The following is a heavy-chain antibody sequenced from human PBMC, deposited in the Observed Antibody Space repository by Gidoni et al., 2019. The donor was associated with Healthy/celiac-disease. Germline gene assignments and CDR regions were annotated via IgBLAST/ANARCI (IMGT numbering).Heavy chain of an antibody. D-gene: IGHD3-16*01. J-gene: IGHJ6*02. CDR1: GFTLSGYW. V-gene: IGHV3-7*01. CDR3: ARQDTYYYGMDV. Sequence: EVQLVESGGGLVPPGGSLRLSCAASGFTLSGYWMSWVGQVPGKGLEWVANIKQDGSEKYYVDSVKGRFTISRDNAKNSLYLQMNSLRAEDTAVYYCARQDTYYYGMDVWGQGTTVTVSS. CDR2: IKQDGSEK.